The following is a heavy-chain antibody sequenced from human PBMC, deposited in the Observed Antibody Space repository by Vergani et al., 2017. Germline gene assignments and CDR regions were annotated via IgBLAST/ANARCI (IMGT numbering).Heavy chain of an antibody. J-gene: IGHJ4*02. CDR2: ISSRGSGNFI. V-gene: IGHV3-21*06. D-gene: IGHD4-17*01. Sequence: EVQLVESGGGLVQPGGSLRLSCAASGFTFNIYTMHWVRQAPGKGLEWVSLISSRGSGNFIYYADSVKGRFTISRDDDENSLSLQMSSLRVDDTAVYYCAREAFNDEFGDFPPAYWGQGTLVTVSS. CDR3: AREAFNDEFGDFPPAY. CDR1: GFTFNIYT.